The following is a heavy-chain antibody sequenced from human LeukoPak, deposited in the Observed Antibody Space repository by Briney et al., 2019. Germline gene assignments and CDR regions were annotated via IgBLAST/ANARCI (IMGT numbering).Heavy chain of an antibody. CDR1: GYTFTSYA. Sequence: ASVKVSYKASGYTFTSYAMHWVRQAPGQRLEWMGWINAGNGNTKYSQKFQGRVTITRDTSASTAYMELSSLRSEDTAVYYCARAPASYSGYDYYFDYWGQGTLVTVSS. CDR3: ARAPASYSGYDYYFDY. J-gene: IGHJ4*02. V-gene: IGHV1-3*01. D-gene: IGHD5-12*01. CDR2: INAGNGNT.